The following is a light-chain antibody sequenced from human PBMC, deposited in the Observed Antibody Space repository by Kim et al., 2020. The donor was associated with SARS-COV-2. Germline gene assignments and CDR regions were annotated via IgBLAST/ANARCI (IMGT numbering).Light chain of an antibody. V-gene: IGLV3-1*01. J-gene: IGLJ3*02. CDR3: QAWDSSTGV. CDR2: QDS. Sequence: SYELTQPPSVSVSPGQTASITCSGDKLGDKYACWYQQKPGQSPVLVIYQDSKRPSGIPERFSGSHSGNTATLTISGTQAMDEADYYCQAWDSSTGV. CDR1: KLGDKY.